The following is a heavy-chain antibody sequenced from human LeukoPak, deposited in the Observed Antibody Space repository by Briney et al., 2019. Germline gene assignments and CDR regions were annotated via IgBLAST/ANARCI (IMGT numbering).Heavy chain of an antibody. D-gene: IGHD3-16*02. J-gene: IGHJ4*02. CDR3: ARHWTYYDYVWGSYRPYYFDY. V-gene: IGHV4-34*01. CDR1: GGSFSGYY. Sequence: ASETLSLTCAVYGGSFSGYYWSWIRQPPGKGLEWIGEINHSGSTNYNPSLKSRVTISVDTSKNQFSLKLSSVTAADTAVYYCARHWTYYDYVWGSYRPYYFDYWGQGTLVTVSS. CDR2: INHSGST.